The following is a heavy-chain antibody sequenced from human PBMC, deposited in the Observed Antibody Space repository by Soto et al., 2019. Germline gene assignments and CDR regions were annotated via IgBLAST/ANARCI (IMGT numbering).Heavy chain of an antibody. Sequence: QVQLVESGGGVVQPGRSLRLSCAASGFTFSSYAMHWVRQSPGTGLEWVAVISYDGSNKYYADSVKGRFTISRDNSKNTLYLQMNSLRAEDTAVYYCARDRERRLDYWGQGTLVTVSS. CDR1: GFTFSSYA. D-gene: IGHD1-1*01. J-gene: IGHJ4*02. V-gene: IGHV3-30-3*01. CDR3: ARDRERRLDY. CDR2: ISYDGSNK.